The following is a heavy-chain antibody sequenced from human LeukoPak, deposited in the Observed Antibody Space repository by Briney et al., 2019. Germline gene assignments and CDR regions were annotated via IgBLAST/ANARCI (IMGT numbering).Heavy chain of an antibody. J-gene: IGHJ4*02. CDR2: INAGNGNT. CDR3: ATDQAAAAGQTPGLFDY. Sequence: ASVKVSCKASGYTFTSYAMHWVRQAPGQRLEWMGWINAGNGNTKYSQKFQGRVTMTEDTSTDTAYMELSSLRSEDTAVYYCATDQAAAAGQTPGLFDYWGQGTLVTVSS. D-gene: IGHD6-13*01. CDR1: GYTFTSYA. V-gene: IGHV1-3*01.